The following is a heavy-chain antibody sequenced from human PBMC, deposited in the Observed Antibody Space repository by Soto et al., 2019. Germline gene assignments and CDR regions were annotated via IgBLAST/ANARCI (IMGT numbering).Heavy chain of an antibody. V-gene: IGHV3-64D*06. Sequence: GGSLRLACSGSGFTVSSFGMHWVRQAPGKGLEHVSTLSSNGIGTYYADSVKGRFTFSRDTSKNTLYLQMSSLRTEDTAVYYCVKDMGQAAVGIRYPYGLDVWGLGTTVTVSS. J-gene: IGHJ6*02. CDR1: GFTVSSFG. CDR2: LSSNGIGT. CDR3: VKDMGQAAVGIRYPYGLDV. D-gene: IGHD6-13*01.